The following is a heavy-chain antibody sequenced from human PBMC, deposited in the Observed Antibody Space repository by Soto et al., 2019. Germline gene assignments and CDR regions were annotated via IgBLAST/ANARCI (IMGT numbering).Heavy chain of an antibody. D-gene: IGHD1-26*01. CDR2: TRNKAHNYIT. Sequence: EVQLVESGGGLVQPGGSLRLSCAASGFTLSDHYMDWVRQAPGKGLEWLGRTRNKAHNYITEYATSVKGRFTISRDDSKNSVYLQLNSLKSEDTAVYYCGRLTSGSPDCWGQGTLVTVSS. CDR1: GFTLSDHY. J-gene: IGHJ4*02. CDR3: GRLTSGSPDC. V-gene: IGHV3-72*01.